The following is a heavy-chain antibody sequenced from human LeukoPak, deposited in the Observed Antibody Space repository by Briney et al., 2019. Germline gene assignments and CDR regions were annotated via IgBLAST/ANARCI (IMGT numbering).Heavy chain of an antibody. V-gene: IGHV3-30*18. Sequence: PGGSLRLSCAASVFTFSSNGMHGARQAPGKGLEWVAVISFDGSNKYYADSVKGRFTISRDNSKNTLYLHMTSLRPDDTAVYYCAKTTGGWFDPWGQGILVTVSS. D-gene: IGHD4-17*01. CDR3: AKTTGGWFDP. CDR2: ISFDGSNK. CDR1: VFTFSSNG. J-gene: IGHJ5*02.